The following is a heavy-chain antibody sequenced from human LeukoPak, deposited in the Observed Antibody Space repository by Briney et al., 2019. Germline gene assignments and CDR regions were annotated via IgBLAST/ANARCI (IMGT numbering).Heavy chain of an antibody. J-gene: IGHJ3*02. V-gene: IGHV3-21*01. Sequence: PGGSLRLSCAASGFTFSSYSMNWVRQAPGKGLEWVSSISSSSSYIYYADSVKGRFTISRDNAKNSLYLQMNSLRAEDMAVYYCARVSGDAFDIWGQGTIVTVSS. CDR2: ISSSSSYI. CDR1: GFTFSSYS. CDR3: ARVSGDAFDI.